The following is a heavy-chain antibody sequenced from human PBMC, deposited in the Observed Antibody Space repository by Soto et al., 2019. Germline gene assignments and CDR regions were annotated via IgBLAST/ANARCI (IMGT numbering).Heavy chain of an antibody. J-gene: IGHJ1*01. CDR3: ARDLFAGPVHAEYFQH. CDR1: GYTFTSYG. V-gene: IGHV1-18*01. Sequence: ASVKVSCKASGYTFTSYGISWVRQAPGQGLEWMGWISAYNGNTNYAQKLQGRVTMTTDTSTSTAYMELRSLRSDDPAVYYCARDLFAGPVHAEYFQHWGQGTLVTVSS. CDR2: ISAYNGNT. D-gene: IGHD3-3*01.